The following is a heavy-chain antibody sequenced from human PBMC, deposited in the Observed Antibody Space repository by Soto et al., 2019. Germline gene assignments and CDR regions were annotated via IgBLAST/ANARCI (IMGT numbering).Heavy chain of an antibody. Sequence: GGSLRLSCAASGFTFSSYSMNWVRQAPGKGLEWVSSISSSGDYIRYADSVKGRFTISRDNAKTSVYLQMNSLRAEDTAVYYCARVGCRGGSCSSRGDYYYGMDVWCQGTTVTVSS. CDR2: ISSSGDYI. V-gene: IGHV3-21*01. J-gene: IGHJ6*02. CDR1: GFTFSSYS. CDR3: ARVGCRGGSCSSRGDYYYGMDV. D-gene: IGHD2-15*01.